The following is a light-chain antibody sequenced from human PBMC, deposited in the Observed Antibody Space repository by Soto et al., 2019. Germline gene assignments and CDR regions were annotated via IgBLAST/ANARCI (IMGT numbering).Light chain of an antibody. V-gene: IGKV2-30*01. CDR1: QSLVSSHGDTY. CDR2: DVS. J-gene: IGKJ3*01. CDR3: MQGTHWPPFT. Sequence: DVVLTQSPLSLPVTLGQPASISCRSSQSLVSSHGDTYLNWFHQRPGQSPRRLIYDVSKRDSGVPGRFGGSWSGTDFTPKISMWVAGGVCVYYCMQGTHWPPFTFGPGTRVDFK.